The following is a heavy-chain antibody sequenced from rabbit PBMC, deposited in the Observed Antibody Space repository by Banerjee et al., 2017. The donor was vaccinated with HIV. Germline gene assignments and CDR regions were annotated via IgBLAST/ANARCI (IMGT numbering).Heavy chain of an antibody. D-gene: IGHD4-1*01. CDR3: ARDLAGVIGWNFNL. CDR1: GFSFSSRYW. J-gene: IGHJ4*01. CDR2: IYAGTSGST. Sequence: QEQLEESGGDLVKPEGSLTLTCTASGFSFSSRYWICWVRQAPGKGLEWIGCIYAGTSGSTYYARWAKGRFTISKTSSTTVTLQMTSLTAADTATYFCARDLAGVIGWNFNLWGPGTLVTVS. V-gene: IGHV1S45*01.